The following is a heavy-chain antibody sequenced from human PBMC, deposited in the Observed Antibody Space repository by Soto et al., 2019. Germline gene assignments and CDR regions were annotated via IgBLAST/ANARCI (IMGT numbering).Heavy chain of an antibody. V-gene: IGHV3-30-3*01. Sequence: QVQLVESGGGVVQPGRSLRLSCAASGFTFSSYAMHWVRQAPGKGLEWVAVISYDGSNKYYADSVKGRFTISRDNSKNPLYLQMNSLRAEDTAVYYCARDLTGSRGGGYWGQGTLVTVSS. D-gene: IGHD7-27*01. J-gene: IGHJ4*02. CDR1: GFTFSSYA. CDR3: ARDLTGSRGGGY. CDR2: ISYDGSNK.